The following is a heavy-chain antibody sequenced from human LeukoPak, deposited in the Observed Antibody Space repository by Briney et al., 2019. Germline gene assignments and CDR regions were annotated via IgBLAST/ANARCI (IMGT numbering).Heavy chain of an antibody. CDR1: GGSISSGGYY. CDR2: IYYSGST. J-gene: IGHJ4*02. Sequence: SETLSLTCTVSGGSISSGGYYWSWIRQHPGKGLEWIGYIYYSGSTYYNPSLKSRVTISVDTSKNQFSLKLSSVTAADTAVYYCARVPYSSSCYFDYWGQGTLVTVSP. V-gene: IGHV4-31*03. D-gene: IGHD6-6*01. CDR3: ARVPYSSSCYFDY.